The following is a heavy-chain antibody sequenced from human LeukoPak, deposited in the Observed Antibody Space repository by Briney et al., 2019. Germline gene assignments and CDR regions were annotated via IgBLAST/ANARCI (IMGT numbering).Heavy chain of an antibody. J-gene: IGHJ3*02. D-gene: IGHD5-24*01. V-gene: IGHV3-53*04. Sequence: GGSLRLSCAASGFTVSSNYMSWVRQAPGEGLEWVSVIYSGGSTYYADSVKGRFTISRHNSKNTLYLQMNSLRAEDTAVYYCARGWAGDAFDIWGQGTMVTVSS. CDR3: ARGWAGDAFDI. CDR1: GFTVSSNY. CDR2: IYSGGST.